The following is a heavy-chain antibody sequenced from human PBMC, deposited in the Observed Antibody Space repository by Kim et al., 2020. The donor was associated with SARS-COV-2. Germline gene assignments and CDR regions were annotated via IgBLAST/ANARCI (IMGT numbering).Heavy chain of an antibody. CDR1: GGSISSSSYY. D-gene: IGHD6-13*01. CDR3: ANSGYSSSWYQYYYDSSAGGYYYGMDV. CDR2: IYYSGST. Sequence: SETLSLTCTVSGGSISSSSYYWGWIRQPPGKGLEWIGSIYYSGSTYYNPSLKSRVTISVDTSKNQFSLKLSSVTAADTAVYYCANSGYSSSWYQYYYDSSAGGYYYGMDVWGQGTTVTVSS. V-gene: IGHV4-39*01. J-gene: IGHJ6*02.